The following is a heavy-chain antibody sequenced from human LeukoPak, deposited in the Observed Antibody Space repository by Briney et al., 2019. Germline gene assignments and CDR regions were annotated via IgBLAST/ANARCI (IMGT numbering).Heavy chain of an antibody. CDR1: GFTFSSYE. Sequence: GGSLRLSCAASGFTFSSYEMNWVHQSPGKGLEWVSYISSSGSTIYYADSVKGRFTISRDNAKNSLYLQMNSLRAEDTAVYYCARDPRWFGELLPNWFDPWGQGTLVTVSS. D-gene: IGHD3-10*01. V-gene: IGHV3-48*03. J-gene: IGHJ5*02. CDR3: ARDPRWFGELLPNWFDP. CDR2: ISSSGSTI.